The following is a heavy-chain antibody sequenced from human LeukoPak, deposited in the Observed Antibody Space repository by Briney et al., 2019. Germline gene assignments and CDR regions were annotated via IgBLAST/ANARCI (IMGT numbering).Heavy chain of an antibody. J-gene: IGHJ3*02. V-gene: IGHV1-2*02. CDR1: GYTFTGYY. CDR3: TSPAGPDDDFDI. CDR2: INPKSGGT. Sequence: ASVKVSCKASGYTFTGYYIHWVRQAPGQGLEWKGWINPKSGGTEYAQNFQDRVTMTRDTSISTAYMELNSLISDDAAVYYCTSPAGPDDDFDIWGQGTMVTVSS.